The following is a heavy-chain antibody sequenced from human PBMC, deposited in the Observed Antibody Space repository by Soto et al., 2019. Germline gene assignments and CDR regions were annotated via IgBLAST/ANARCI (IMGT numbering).Heavy chain of an antibody. Sequence: GGSLRLSCAASGFTLSSYWMSWVRQAPGKGLEWVANIKQDGSEKYYVDSVKGRFTISRDNAKNSLYLQMNSLRAEDTAVYYCARDSSGSFEYWGQGTLVTVSS. CDR3: ARDSSGSFEY. D-gene: IGHD6-19*01. J-gene: IGHJ4*02. V-gene: IGHV3-7*01. CDR2: IKQDGSEK. CDR1: GFTLSSYW.